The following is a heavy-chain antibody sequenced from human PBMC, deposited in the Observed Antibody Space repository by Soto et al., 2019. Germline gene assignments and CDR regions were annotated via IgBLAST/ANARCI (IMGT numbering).Heavy chain of an antibody. CDR1: GASLSSISYY. J-gene: IGHJ4*02. CDR3: ARHGGYYFDY. D-gene: IGHD3-16*01. CDR2: IFFTGNI. Sequence: PSETLSLTCTVSGASLSSISYYWGWIRQPPGKGLEWVGSIFFTGNIYYNPSLKSRVTISVDTSRNQFSLMVNSVTAADTAVYYCARHGGYYFDYWGQGAPVTVSS. V-gene: IGHV4-39*01.